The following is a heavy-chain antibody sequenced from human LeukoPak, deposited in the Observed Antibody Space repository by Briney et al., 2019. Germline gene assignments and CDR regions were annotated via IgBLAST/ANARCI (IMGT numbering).Heavy chain of an antibody. CDR3: ARDTPYYYDSSGYSAS. Sequence: GGSLRLSCAASGFTVSSNYMSWVRQAPGKGLEWVPVIYSGGSTYYADSVKGRFTISRDNSKNTLYLQMNSLRAEDTAVYYCARDTPYYYDSSGYSASWGQGTLVTVSS. D-gene: IGHD3-22*01. CDR2: IYSGGST. CDR1: GFTVSSNY. J-gene: IGHJ5*02. V-gene: IGHV3-66*01.